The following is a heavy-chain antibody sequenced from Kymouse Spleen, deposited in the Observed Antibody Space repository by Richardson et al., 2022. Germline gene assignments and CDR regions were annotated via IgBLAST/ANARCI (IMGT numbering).Heavy chain of an antibody. CDR1: GGSFSGYY. Sequence: QVQLQQWGAGLLKPSETLSLTCAVYGGSFSGYYWSWIRQPPGKGLEWIGEINHSGSTNYNPSLKSRVTISVDTSKNQFSLKLSSVTAADTAVYYCARELELHWFDPWGQGTLVTVSS. J-gene: IGHJ5*02. CDR3: ARELELHWFDP. D-gene: IGHD1-7*01. V-gene: IGHV4-34*01. CDR2: INHSGST.